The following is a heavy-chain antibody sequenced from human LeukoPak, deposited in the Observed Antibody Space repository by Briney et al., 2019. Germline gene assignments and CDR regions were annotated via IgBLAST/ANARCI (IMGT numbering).Heavy chain of an antibody. CDR2: IRYDGSNR. CDR3: ATTIFGVVMPPGY. CDR1: GFTFSSYG. Sequence: GGSLRLSCAASGFTFSSYGMHWVRQAPGKGLEWVAFIRYDGSNRFYADSVKGRFTISSDNSKNTLYVQMNSLRAEDTAVYYCATTIFGVVMPPGYWGQGTLVTVSS. D-gene: IGHD3-3*01. J-gene: IGHJ4*02. V-gene: IGHV3-30*02.